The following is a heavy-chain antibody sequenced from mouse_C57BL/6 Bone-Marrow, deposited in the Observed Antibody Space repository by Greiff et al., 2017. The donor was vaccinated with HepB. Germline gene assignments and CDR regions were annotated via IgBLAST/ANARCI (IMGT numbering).Heavy chain of an antibody. V-gene: IGHV10-1*01. CDR1: GFSFNTYA. Sequence: EVQLVESGGGLVQPKGSLKLSCAASGFSFNTYAMNWVRQAPGKGLEWVARIRSKSNNYATYYADSVKDRFTISRDDSESMLYLQMNNLKTEDTAMYYCVRHRGSSFAYWGQGTLVTVSA. D-gene: IGHD1-1*01. CDR2: IRSKSNNYAT. J-gene: IGHJ3*01. CDR3: VRHRGSSFAY.